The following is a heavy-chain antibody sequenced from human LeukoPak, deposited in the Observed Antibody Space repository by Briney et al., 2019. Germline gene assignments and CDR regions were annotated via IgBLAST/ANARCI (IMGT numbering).Heavy chain of an antibody. Sequence: PSQTLSLTCTVSGGSISSGSYYWSWIRQPAGKGLEWIGRIYTSGSTNYNPSLKSRVTISVDTSKNQFSLKLSSVTAADTAVYYCARDRWVPPVYYYGMDVWGRGTTVTVSS. CDR1: GGSISSGSYY. CDR2: IYTSGST. J-gene: IGHJ6*02. D-gene: IGHD4-23*01. CDR3: ARDRWVPPVYYYGMDV. V-gene: IGHV4-61*02.